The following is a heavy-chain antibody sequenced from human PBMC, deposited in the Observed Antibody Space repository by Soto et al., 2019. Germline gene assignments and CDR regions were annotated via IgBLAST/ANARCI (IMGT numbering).Heavy chain of an antibody. J-gene: IGHJ4*02. Sequence: LGGSLRLSCAASGFTFSTYAMHWVRQAPGKGLEWVAVISYDGSNEYYVDSVKGRFTISRDNSKNTLYLQMNSLREEDTAVYYCARGGDAHYNSVTLIYWGQGTMVTV. CDR3: ARGGDAHYNSVTLIY. D-gene: IGHD4-17*01. CDR2: ISYDGSNE. CDR1: GFTFSTYA. V-gene: IGHV3-30-3*01.